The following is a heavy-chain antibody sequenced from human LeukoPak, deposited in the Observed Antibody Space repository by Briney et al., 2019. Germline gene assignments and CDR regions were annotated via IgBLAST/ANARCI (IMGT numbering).Heavy chain of an antibody. V-gene: IGHV4-59*08. J-gene: IGHJ4*02. D-gene: IGHD6-19*01. CDR3: ARLYSSGWYAWFDY. CDR1: GGCISSYY. CDR2: IYYSGST. Sequence: SETLSLTCTVSGGCISSYYWSWIRQPPGKGLEWIGYIYYSGSTNYNPSLKSRVTISVDTSKNQFSLKLSSVTAADTAVYYCARLYSSGWYAWFDYWGQGTLVTVSS.